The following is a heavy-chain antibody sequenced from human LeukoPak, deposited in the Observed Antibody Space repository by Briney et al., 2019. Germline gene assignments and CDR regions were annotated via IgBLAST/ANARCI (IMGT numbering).Heavy chain of an antibody. CDR2: IYYSGNT. Sequence: SETLSLTCTVSGGPIRSYYWSWIRQPPGKGLEWIGYIYYSGNTNYNPSLKSRVTISVDTSKNQFSLKLSSVTAADTAVYYCATTYYYGSGSYSLVYWGQGALVTVSS. V-gene: IGHV4-59*01. J-gene: IGHJ4*02. CDR3: ATTYYYGSGSYSLVY. D-gene: IGHD3-10*01. CDR1: GGPIRSYY.